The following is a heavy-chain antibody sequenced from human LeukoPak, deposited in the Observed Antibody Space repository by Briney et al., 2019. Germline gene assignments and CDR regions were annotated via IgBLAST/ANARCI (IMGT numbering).Heavy chain of an antibody. CDR3: ARDRYNQYGMDV. J-gene: IGHJ6*02. Sequence: GGSLRLSCVASGFTFSSSWMHWVRQAPGKGLVWVSRINGGGAITSYADSVKGRFIISRDNAKDTLSLVMNSLRADDTAVYYCARDRYNQYGMDVWGLGTTVTVSS. CDR1: GFTFSSSW. V-gene: IGHV3-74*01. CDR2: INGGGAIT. D-gene: IGHD1-1*01.